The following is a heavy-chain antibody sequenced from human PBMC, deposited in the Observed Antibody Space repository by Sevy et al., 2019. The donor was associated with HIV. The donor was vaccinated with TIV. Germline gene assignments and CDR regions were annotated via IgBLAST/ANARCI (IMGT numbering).Heavy chain of an antibody. CDR1: GFSLSTSGVG. CDR3: ADRGGAHYYDSSGYYTRAEYFEH. Sequence: GPTLVNPTQTLTLTCTFSGFSLSTSGVGVGWIRQPPGKALEWLAVIYWNDDQRYSPSLKSRLTIPKDTSKNQVVLTMTNMDPVETATYYCADRGGAHYYDSSGYYTRAEYFEHWGQGTLVTVSS. V-gene: IGHV2-5*01. CDR2: IYWNDDQ. D-gene: IGHD3-22*01. J-gene: IGHJ1*01.